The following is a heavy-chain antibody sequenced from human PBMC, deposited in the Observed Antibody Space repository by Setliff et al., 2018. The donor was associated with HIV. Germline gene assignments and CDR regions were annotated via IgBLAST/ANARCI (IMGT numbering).Heavy chain of an antibody. CDR3: ARGWYAVAGTGFDC. J-gene: IGHJ4*02. CDR2: INTNTGDP. D-gene: IGHD6-19*01. V-gene: IGHV7-4-1*02. CDR1: GYTFTNYA. Sequence: GASVKVSCKASGYTFTNYAINWVRQAPGQGLEWMGWINTNTGDPTYAQGFTGRFVFSLDTSVSTAYLQISSLKAEDTAMYYCARGWYAVAGTGFDCWGQGTLVTVSS.